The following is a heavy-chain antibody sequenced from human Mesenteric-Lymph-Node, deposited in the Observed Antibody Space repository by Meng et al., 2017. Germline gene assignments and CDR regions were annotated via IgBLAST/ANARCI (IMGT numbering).Heavy chain of an antibody. Sequence: QGQRQQGGAGRGKAAESRSRTCAGHGGSFRGYSWSWIRQPPGKGLEWIGEINHSGSTNYNPSLKSRVTISVDTSKNQFSLKLSSVTAADTAVYYCARGGGNSWYIDYWGQGTLVTVSS. D-gene: IGHD6-13*01. CDR1: GGSFRGYS. J-gene: IGHJ4*02. CDR2: INHSGST. V-gene: IGHV4-34*01. CDR3: ARGGGNSWYIDY.